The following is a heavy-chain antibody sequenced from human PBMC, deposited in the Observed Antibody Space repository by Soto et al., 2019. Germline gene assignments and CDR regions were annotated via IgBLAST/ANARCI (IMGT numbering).Heavy chain of an antibody. CDR1: GYTFTSYG. Sequence: ASVKVSCKASGYTFTSYGISWVRQAPGQGLEWMGWINPNSGGTNYAQKFQGWVTMTRDTSISTAYMELSRLRSDDTAVYYCARAFDDYGDYGDYYYYGMDVWG. J-gene: IGHJ6*02. D-gene: IGHD4-17*01. V-gene: IGHV1-2*04. CDR3: ARAFDDYGDYGDYYYYGMDV. CDR2: INPNSGGT.